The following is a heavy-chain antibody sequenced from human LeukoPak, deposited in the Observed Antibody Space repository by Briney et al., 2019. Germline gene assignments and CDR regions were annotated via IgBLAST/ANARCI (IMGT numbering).Heavy chain of an antibody. Sequence: GGSLRLSCGASGFPFSSFWMSWVRQAPGKGLEWVAIIKEDASQIYYVDSVKGRFTISRDNARNSLYLQMSSLRVEDTAVYYCASWAGNTQSDSWSGPFDYWGQGSLVTVSS. CDR1: GFPFSSFW. D-gene: IGHD3-3*01. V-gene: IGHV3-7*01. J-gene: IGHJ4*02. CDR3: ASWAGNTQSDSWSGPFDY. CDR2: IKEDASQI.